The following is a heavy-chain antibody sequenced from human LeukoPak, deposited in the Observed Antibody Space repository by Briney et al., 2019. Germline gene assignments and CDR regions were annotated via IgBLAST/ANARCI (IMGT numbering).Heavy chain of an antibody. Sequence: GSLRLSCAGSGFIFTDYWIDWVRQPPGKGLEWIGEINHSGSTNYNPSLKSRVTISVDTSKNQFSLKLSSVTAADTAVYYCAKGYSSSPGMFDYWGQGTLVTVSS. CDR3: AKGYSSSPGMFDY. D-gene: IGHD6-13*01. J-gene: IGHJ4*02. V-gene: IGHV4-34*01. CDR2: INHSGST. CDR1: GFIFTDYW.